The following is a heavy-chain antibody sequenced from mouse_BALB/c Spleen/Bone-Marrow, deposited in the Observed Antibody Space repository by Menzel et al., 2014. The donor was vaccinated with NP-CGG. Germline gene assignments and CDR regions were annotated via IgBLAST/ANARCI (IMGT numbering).Heavy chain of an antibody. Sequence: QVQLKESGAELVKPGASVKMSCKASGYTFTSYWMHWVKQRPGQGLEWIGVIDPSDSYTSYNQKFKGKATLTADTSSSTAYMQLSSLTSEDSAVYYCTRGDYDWYFDVWGAGTTVTVSS. CDR3: TRGDYDWYFDV. D-gene: IGHD2-4*01. J-gene: IGHJ1*01. CDR1: GYTFTSYW. V-gene: IGHV1S127*01. CDR2: IDPSDSYT.